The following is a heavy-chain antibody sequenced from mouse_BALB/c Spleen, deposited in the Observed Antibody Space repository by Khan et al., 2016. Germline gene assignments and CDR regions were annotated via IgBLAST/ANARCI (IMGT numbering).Heavy chain of an antibody. V-gene: IGHV5-9-4*01. CDR1: GFTFSSYA. CDR3: ASEGDAMDY. CDR2: ISSGGSYT. D-gene: IGHD3-3*01. J-gene: IGHJ4*01. Sequence: EVELVESGGGLVKPGGSLKLSCAASGFTFSSYAMSWVRQSPEKRLEWVAEISSGGSYTYSPDTVTGRFTISIYNAKNTLYLELSSLRSKDATMYYCASEGDAMDYWGQGTSVTVSS.